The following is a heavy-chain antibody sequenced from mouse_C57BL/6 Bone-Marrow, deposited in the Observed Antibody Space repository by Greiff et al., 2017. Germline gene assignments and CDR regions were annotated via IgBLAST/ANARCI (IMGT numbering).Heavy chain of an antibody. Sequence: EVQLVESGGDLVKPGGSLKLSCAASGFTFSSYGMSWVRQTPDKRLEWVATISSGGSYTYYPDSVKGRFTISRDNAKNTLYLQMSSLKSEDTAIYYSARHWGVPAWFAYWGQGTLVTVSA. V-gene: IGHV5-6*01. CDR2: ISSGGSYT. CDR3: ARHWGVPAWFAY. CDR1: GFTFSSYG. J-gene: IGHJ3*01.